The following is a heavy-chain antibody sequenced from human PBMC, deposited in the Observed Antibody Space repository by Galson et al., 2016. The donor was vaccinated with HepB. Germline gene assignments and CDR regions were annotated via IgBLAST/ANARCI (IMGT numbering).Heavy chain of an antibody. V-gene: IGHV3-7*03. J-gene: IGHJ4*02. Sequence: SLRLSCAASGFTFSNHWMGWVRQALGKGLEWVASIKQDGSEKYYVDSVKGRFTISRDNAKKSLYLQMNSLGAEDTAVYYCATSNAEYWGQGTLVTVSS. CDR1: GFTFSNHW. CDR3: ATSNAEY. CDR2: IKQDGSEK.